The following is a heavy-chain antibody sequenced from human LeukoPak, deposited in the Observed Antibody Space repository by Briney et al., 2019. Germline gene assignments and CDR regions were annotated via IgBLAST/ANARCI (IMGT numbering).Heavy chain of an antibody. D-gene: IGHD2-15*01. J-gene: IGHJ5*02. CDR2: ISAYNGNT. CDR3: ARDSRYCSGGSCYPNWFDP. CDR1: GYTFTSYG. V-gene: IGHV1-18*04. Sequence: ASVEVSCKASGYTFTSYGISWVRQAPGQGLEWMGWISAYNGNTNYAQKLQGRVTMTTDTSTSTAYMELRSLRSDDTAVYYCARDSRYCSGGSCYPNWFDPWGQGTLVTVSS.